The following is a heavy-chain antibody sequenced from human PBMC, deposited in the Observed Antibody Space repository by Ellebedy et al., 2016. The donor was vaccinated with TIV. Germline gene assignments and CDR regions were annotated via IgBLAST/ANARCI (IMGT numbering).Heavy chain of an antibody. CDR3: GRAREPGPFAYYYYGMDV. CDR1: GFTFSDYF. D-gene: IGHD1-1*01. V-gene: IGHV3-11*01. CDR2: IPASGTGI. Sequence: GESLKISCAGSGFTFSDYFMSSVRQAPGKGLEWISYIPASGTGIYYADSVKGRFTVARDNANKSLHLQMNNLRGDDTAVYYCGRAREPGPFAYYYYGMDVWGQGTTVTVSS. J-gene: IGHJ6*02.